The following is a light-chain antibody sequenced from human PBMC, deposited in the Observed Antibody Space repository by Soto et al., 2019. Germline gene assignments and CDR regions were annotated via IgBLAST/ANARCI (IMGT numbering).Light chain of an antibody. CDR3: QSYDSSLRGFYV. J-gene: IGLJ1*01. CDR1: SSNIGAGYD. Sequence: QSVLTQPPSVSGAPGQRVTISCTGSSSNIGAGYDVPWYQQLPGTAPKLLIYGNSNRPSGVPDRFSGAKSGTSASLAITGLQADDEADYYCQSYDSSLRGFYVFGTGTKVTVL. V-gene: IGLV1-40*01. CDR2: GNS.